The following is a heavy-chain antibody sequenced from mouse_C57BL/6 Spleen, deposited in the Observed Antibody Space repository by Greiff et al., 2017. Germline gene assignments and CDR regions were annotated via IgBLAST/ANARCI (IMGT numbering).Heavy chain of an antibody. CDR3: AGGNDGYYYAMDY. J-gene: IGHJ4*01. Sequence: FQLQQSGPELVKPGASVKISCKASGYTFTDYYMNWVKQSHGKSLEWIGDINPNNGGTSYNQKFKGKATLTVDKSSSTAYMELRSLTSEDSAVYYCAGGNDGYYYAMDYWGQGTSVTVSS. CDR1: GYTFTDYY. CDR2: INPNNGGT. D-gene: IGHD2-3*01. V-gene: IGHV1-26*01.